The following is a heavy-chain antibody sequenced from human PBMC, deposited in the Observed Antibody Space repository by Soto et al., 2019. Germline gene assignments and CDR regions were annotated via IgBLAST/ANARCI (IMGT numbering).Heavy chain of an antibody. Sequence: GESLKISCEGFGFSLNTYWIAWVRQKPGKGLEWMGIIYPGDSDTRYSPSFQGQVTISADKSISTAYLQWSSLKASDTAMYYCGRQSYYYDSRGENYYYVGMDVGVKGPRVPVS. V-gene: IGHV5-51*01. CDR2: IYPGDSDT. J-gene: IGHJ6*04. CDR3: GRQSYYYDSRGENYYYVGMDV. CDR1: GFSLNTYW. D-gene: IGHD3-22*01.